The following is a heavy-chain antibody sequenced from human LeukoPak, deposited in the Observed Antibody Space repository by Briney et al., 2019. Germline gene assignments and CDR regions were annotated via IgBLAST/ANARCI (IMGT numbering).Heavy chain of an antibody. CDR1: GYTFSGYY. Sequence: GASVKVSCKASGYTFSGYYIHWVRQAPGQGLRWMGWVNPNTGYTKYAQDYQGRVTMTRDMPVNTAYMDMERLRSDDTAVYYCARAEMPITTGELDLWGQGTLVTVSS. V-gene: IGHV1-2*02. J-gene: IGHJ5*02. D-gene: IGHD4-11*01. CDR2: VNPNTGYT. CDR3: ARAEMPITTGELDL.